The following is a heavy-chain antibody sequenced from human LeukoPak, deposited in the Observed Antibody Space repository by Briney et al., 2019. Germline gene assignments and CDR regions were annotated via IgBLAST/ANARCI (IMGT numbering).Heavy chain of an antibody. V-gene: IGHV3-23*01. J-gene: IGHJ6*02. D-gene: IGHD4-11*01. CDR3: ARDWSSKYPYYYGMDV. CDR1: GFTFRSYV. CDR2: ISVSGATT. Sequence: PGGSLRLSCAASGFTFRSYVMSWVRQVPGKGLEWVSVISVSGATTYYADSVKGRFTISRDNSKNTLYLQMNSLRAEDTAVYYCARDWSSKYPYYYGMDVWGQGTTVTVSS.